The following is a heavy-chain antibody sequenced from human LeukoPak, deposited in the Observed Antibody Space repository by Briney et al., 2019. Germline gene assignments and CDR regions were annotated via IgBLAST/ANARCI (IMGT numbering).Heavy chain of an antibody. Sequence: GGSLRLSCEASGFTFSNYAMSWVRQGPGKGLEWVSGISGTGGSTFYPDSVKGRFTISRDNSRNTLYLQMDSLGAEDTAVYYCAKDSRLWQYYFDYWGQGTLVTVSS. CDR2: ISGTGGST. V-gene: IGHV3-23*01. CDR1: GFTFSNYA. J-gene: IGHJ4*02. D-gene: IGHD6-19*01. CDR3: AKDSRLWQYYFDY.